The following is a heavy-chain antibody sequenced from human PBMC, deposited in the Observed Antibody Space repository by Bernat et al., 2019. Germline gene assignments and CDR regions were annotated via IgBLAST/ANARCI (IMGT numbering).Heavy chain of an antibody. CDR1: DFPSRSYF. CDR3: AREVGMGRFDY. V-gene: IGHV3-33*01. D-gene: IGHD1-26*01. Sequence: QVHLVESGGGVVQPGRPLSLSVPASDFPSRSYFIPGSGQAPGKGWEWVAVIWYDGINEYYADSVKGRFTISRDNSENTLYLQVNSLRAEDTAVYYCAREVGMGRFDYWGQGTLVTVSS. CDR2: IWYDGINE. J-gene: IGHJ4*02.